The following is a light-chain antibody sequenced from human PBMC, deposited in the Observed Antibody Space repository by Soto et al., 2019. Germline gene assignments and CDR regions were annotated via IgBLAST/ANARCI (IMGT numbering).Light chain of an antibody. CDR1: QSISTS. J-gene: IGKJ2*01. Sequence: DIQMTQSPSTVSASVGDRVAITCRASQSISTSLAWYQQKPGKAPRLLIYRASSLEEGVPSRFSGSGSGTAFTHTIGGLQPDDFATYYCQQYAAHSQVTFGQGTKLEI. CDR2: RAS. V-gene: IGKV1-5*03. CDR3: QQYAAHSQVT.